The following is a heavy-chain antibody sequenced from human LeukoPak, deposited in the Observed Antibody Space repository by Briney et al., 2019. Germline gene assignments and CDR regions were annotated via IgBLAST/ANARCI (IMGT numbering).Heavy chain of an antibody. J-gene: IGHJ4*02. CDR2: INHSGST. CDR1: GGSFSGYY. CDR3: ARDPGYYDSSGYVD. Sequence: SETLSLTCAVYGGSFSGYYWSWIRQPPGKGLEWIGEINHSGSTNYNSSLKSRVTISVDTSKNQFSLKLSSVTAADTAVYYCARDPGYYDSSGYVDWGQGTLVTVSS. V-gene: IGHV4-34*01. D-gene: IGHD3-22*01.